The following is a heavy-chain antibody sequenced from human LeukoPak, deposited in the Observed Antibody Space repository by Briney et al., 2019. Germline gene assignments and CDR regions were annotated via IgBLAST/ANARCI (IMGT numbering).Heavy chain of an antibody. V-gene: IGHV1-46*01. CDR2: INPSGGST. CDR1: GYTFTSYY. CDR3: ARGARRVDIVVVPAAINEPGFDY. J-gene: IGHJ4*02. D-gene: IGHD2-2*02. Sequence: GASVKVSCKASGYTFTSYYMHWVRQAPGQGLEWMGIINPSGGSTSYAQKFQGRVTMTRDTSTGTVYMELSSLRSEDTAVYYCARGARRVDIVVVPAAINEPGFDYWGQGTLVTVSS.